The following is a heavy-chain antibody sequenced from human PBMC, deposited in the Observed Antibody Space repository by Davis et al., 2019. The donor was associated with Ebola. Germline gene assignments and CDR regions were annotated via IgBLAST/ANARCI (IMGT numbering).Heavy chain of an antibody. Sequence: PGGSLRLSCAASGFTFSSYWMSWVRQAPGKGLEWVANIKQDGSEKYYVDSVKGRFTISRDNAKNSLYLQMNSLRAEDTAVYYCARTRSSGYYWSFFDYWGQGTLVTVSS. J-gene: IGHJ4*02. D-gene: IGHD3-22*01. V-gene: IGHV3-7*01. CDR1: GFTFSSYW. CDR2: IKQDGSEK. CDR3: ARTRSSGYYWSFFDY.